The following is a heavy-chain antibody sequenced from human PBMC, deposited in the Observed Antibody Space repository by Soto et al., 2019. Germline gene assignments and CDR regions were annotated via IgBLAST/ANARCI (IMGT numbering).Heavy chain of an antibody. Sequence: ASVKVSCKVSGYTLTELSMHWVRQAPGKGREGMGGFDPEDGETIYAQKFQGRVTMTEDTSTDTAYMELSSLRSEDTAVYYCATVWHVTGTTWYYYGMDVWGQGTTVTVSS. V-gene: IGHV1-24*01. CDR1: GYTLTELS. D-gene: IGHD1-7*01. CDR3: ATVWHVTGTTWYYYGMDV. J-gene: IGHJ6*02. CDR2: FDPEDGET.